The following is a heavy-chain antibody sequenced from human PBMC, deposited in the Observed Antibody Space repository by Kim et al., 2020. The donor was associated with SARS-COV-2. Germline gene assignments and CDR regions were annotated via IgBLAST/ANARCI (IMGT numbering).Heavy chain of an antibody. V-gene: IGHV1-46*01. CDR3: VGERGDTFYFDY. D-gene: IGHD2-21*02. CDR2: INFSDGNT. Sequence: ASVKVSCKTSGYSFTRYYVHWVRQAPGQGLQWMGVINFSDGNTRYAQNSQGRVTMTKDTSTRTVYMELSSLRSDDTAIYYCVGERGDTFYFDYWGQGTLV. J-gene: IGHJ4*02. CDR1: GYSFTRYY.